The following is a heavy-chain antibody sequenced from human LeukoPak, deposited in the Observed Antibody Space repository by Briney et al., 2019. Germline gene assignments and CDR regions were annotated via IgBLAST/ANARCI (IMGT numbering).Heavy chain of an antibody. CDR3: AKDGLSGSAQRYFFDY. D-gene: IGHD3-22*01. Sequence: GRSLRLSCAASGFTLSSYGMHWVSRAPAKGLEWVEIISHDGSNKYYADSVKGRFTISRDNSKNSLYLQMNSPRAEDTAVYYCAKDGLSGSAQRYFFDYWGQGSLVIVSS. CDR1: GFTLSSYG. J-gene: IGHJ4*02. CDR2: ISHDGSNK. V-gene: IGHV3-30*18.